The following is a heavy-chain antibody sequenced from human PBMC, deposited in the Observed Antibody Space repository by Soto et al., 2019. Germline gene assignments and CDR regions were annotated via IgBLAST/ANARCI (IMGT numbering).Heavy chain of an antibody. V-gene: IGHV4-30-4*01. CDR3: ARVDYGRFDY. D-gene: IGHD4-17*01. J-gene: IGHJ4*02. CDR1: GGSISSGDYY. CDR2: IHYSGNN. Sequence: QVQLQESGPGLVKPSQTLSLTCTVSGGSISSGDYYWSWIRQPPGKGLEWIGHIHYSGNNYYNPSLKSRLTISLDTSKSQFSLKLSSVTAADTAVYYCARVDYGRFDYWGQGTLVTVSS.